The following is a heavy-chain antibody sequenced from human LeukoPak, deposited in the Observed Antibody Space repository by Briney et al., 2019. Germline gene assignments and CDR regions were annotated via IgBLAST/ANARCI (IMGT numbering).Heavy chain of an antibody. CDR3: ARNSGYDWYYYYGMDV. V-gene: IGHV2-70*11. J-gene: IGHJ6*02. D-gene: IGHD5-12*01. CDR2: IDWDDDK. CDR1: GFSLSTSGTC. Sequence: SGPALVNPTPALTLTCTFSGFSLSTSGTCVSWIRQPPGKALEWLARIDWDDDKNYSTSLKTTLTISTDTSKNQGVLTMTNMDPVDTATYYCARNSGYDWYYYYGMDVWGQGTTVTAS.